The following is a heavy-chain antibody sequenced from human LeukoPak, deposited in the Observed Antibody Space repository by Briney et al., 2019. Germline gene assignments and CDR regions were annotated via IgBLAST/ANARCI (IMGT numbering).Heavy chain of an antibody. J-gene: IGHJ6*03. D-gene: IGHD1-7*01. Sequence: GGSLRLSCAASGFTFSNAWMSWVRQAPGKGLEWVSYISSSGSTIYYADSVKGRFTISRDNSKNTLYLQMGSLRAEDMAVYYCARDHGDNWNYGYYYYMDVWGKGTTVTVSS. CDR2: ISSSGSTI. CDR3: ARDHGDNWNYGYYYYMDV. CDR1: GFTFSNAW. V-gene: IGHV3-48*01.